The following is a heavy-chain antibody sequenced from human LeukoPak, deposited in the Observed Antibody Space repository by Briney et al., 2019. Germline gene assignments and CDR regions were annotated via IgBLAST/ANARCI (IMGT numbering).Heavy chain of an antibody. Sequence: PGGSLRLSCAASGFTFSSYWMHWVRQAPGKGLVWVSRINSDGSSTSYPDSVKGRFTISRENAKNTLYLQMNSLRAEDTAVYYCARVRWTTVTTALDYWGQGTLVTVSS. CDR1: GFTFSSYW. CDR3: ARVRWTTVTTALDY. V-gene: IGHV3-74*01. J-gene: IGHJ4*02. D-gene: IGHD4-17*01. CDR2: INSDGSST.